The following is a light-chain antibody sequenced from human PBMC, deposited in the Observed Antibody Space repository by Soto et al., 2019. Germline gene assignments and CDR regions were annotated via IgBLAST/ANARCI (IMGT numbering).Light chain of an antibody. CDR2: QAS. J-gene: IGKJ1*01. V-gene: IGKV1-5*03. CDR3: QHYNSYLET. CDR1: EFISKW. Sequence: DIQITQSPSTLSASVGDRVTITCRASEFISKWLAWYQQKPGTAPKLLIYQASSLESGVPSRFSGSGSGTEFTLTLSSLQPDDFATYYCQHYNSYLETFGQGTKVEIK.